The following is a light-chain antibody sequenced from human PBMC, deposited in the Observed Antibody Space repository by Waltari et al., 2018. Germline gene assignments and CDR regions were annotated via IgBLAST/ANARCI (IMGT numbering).Light chain of an antibody. V-gene: IGLV3-19*01. CDR3: NSRDSSGDHLVV. CDR1: SLRSYY. CDR2: GKT. J-gene: IGLJ2*01. Sequence: SSELTQDPAVSVALGQTVRITCQGDSLRSYYASWYQQKPGQAPVLDIYGKTNRPSGIPDRFAGSSSGNTASLTITGAQAEDEADYYGNSRDSSGDHLVVFGGGTKLTVL.